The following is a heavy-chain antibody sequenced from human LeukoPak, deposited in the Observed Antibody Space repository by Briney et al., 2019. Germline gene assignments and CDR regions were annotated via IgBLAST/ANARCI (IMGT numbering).Heavy chain of an antibody. V-gene: IGHV3-48*03. J-gene: IGHJ4*02. Sequence: PGGSLRLSCAVSGFSFSSYEMNWVRQAPGKGLEWVSYISSSGTSVDYADSVKGRFTMSRDNAKNSLYLQMNSLRAEDTAVYYCARIGGDRDPFDYWGQGTLVTVSS. CDR3: ARIGGDRDPFDY. CDR1: GFSFSSYE. CDR2: ISSSGTSV. D-gene: IGHD2-21*02.